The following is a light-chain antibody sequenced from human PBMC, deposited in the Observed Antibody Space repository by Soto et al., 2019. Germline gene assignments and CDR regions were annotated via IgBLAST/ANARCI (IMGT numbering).Light chain of an antibody. V-gene: IGKV3-15*01. CDR1: QSVSSN. CDR3: QQYNNWPRT. CDR2: GAS. Sequence: EVVMTQSRDTLSVSPGERATLSCRASQSVSSNLAWYQQKLGQAPRLLIYGASTRATGISARISGSGSGTEFTLTISSLQSEDFAIYYCQQYNNWPRTFGQGTRVEIK. J-gene: IGKJ1*01.